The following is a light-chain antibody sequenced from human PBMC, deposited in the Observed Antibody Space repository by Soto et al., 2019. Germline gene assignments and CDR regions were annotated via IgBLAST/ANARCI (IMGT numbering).Light chain of an antibody. CDR1: QSVLHSSNKQNY. CDR2: WAS. J-gene: IGKJ2*01. Sequence: DIVMTQSPDSLAVSLGERATINCKSSQSVLHSSNKQNYLAWYQQKPGQPPKLLIDWASTRESGVPDRFSGSGSGTDFTLTISSLQAEDVAVYYCQQYYTTPRTFGQGTKLEIK. CDR3: QQYYTTPRT. V-gene: IGKV4-1*01.